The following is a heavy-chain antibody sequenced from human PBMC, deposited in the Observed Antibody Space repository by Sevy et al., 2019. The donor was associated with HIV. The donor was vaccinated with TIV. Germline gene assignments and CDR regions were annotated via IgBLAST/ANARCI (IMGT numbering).Heavy chain of an antibody. CDR1: GFTFSSYW. V-gene: IGHV3-7*01. J-gene: IGHJ4*02. CDR3: ARAMGYDFWSGYYAVDPANIDY. D-gene: IGHD3-3*01. Sequence: GGSLRLSCAASGFTFSSYWMSWVRQAPGKGLEWVANIKQDGSEKYYVDSVKGRLTISRDNAKNSLYLQMNSLRAEDTAVYYCARAMGYDFWSGYYAVDPANIDYWGQGTLVTVSS. CDR2: IKQDGSEK.